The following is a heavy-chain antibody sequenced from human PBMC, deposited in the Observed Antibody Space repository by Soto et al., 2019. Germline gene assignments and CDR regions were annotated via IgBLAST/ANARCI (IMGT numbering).Heavy chain of an antibody. D-gene: IGHD1-20*01. V-gene: IGHV3-30*04. CDR3: ARGGNRPRWYYFDY. Sequence: QVQLVESGGGVVQPGRSLRLSCVASGFSFTTYPMHWVRQAPGRGLEWVAAISYDGKNKYYGDSVKGRFTISRDNSKNTLYLEMNNLRGEDTAVFYCARGGNRPRWYYFDYWGQGVLVTVSS. CDR2: ISYDGKNK. CDR1: GFSFTTYP. J-gene: IGHJ4*02.